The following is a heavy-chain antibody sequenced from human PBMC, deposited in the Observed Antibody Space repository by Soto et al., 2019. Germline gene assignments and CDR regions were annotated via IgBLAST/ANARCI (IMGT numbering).Heavy chain of an antibody. V-gene: IGHV3-30*18. J-gene: IGHJ4*02. D-gene: IGHD5-18*01. Sequence: PGGSLRLSCAASGFTFRSYGMHWVRQAPGKGLEWVAVISYDGTNKYYADSVKGRFTISRDNSKNTLYLQMNSLRAEDTAVYYCAKGDTTMAPDYWGQGTLVTVSS. CDR3: AKGDTTMAPDY. CDR2: ISYDGTNK. CDR1: GFTFRSYG.